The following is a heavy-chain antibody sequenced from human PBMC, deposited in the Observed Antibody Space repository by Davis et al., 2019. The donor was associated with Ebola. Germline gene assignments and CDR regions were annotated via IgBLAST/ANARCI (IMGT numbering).Heavy chain of an antibody. Sequence: PGGSLRLSCAASGFTFSSYGMHWVHQAPGKGLEWVAVIWYDGSNKYYADSVKGRFTISRDNSKNTLYLQMNSLRAEDTAVYYCARDLLYGGSYYYYGMDVWGQGTTVTVSS. V-gene: IGHV3-33*01. CDR3: ARDLLYGGSYYYYGMDV. CDR2: IWYDGSNK. J-gene: IGHJ6*02. CDR1: GFTFSSYG. D-gene: IGHD5-12*01.